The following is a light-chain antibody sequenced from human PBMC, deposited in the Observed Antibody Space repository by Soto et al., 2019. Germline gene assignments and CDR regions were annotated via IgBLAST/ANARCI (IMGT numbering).Light chain of an antibody. CDR2: DNN. CDR1: SSNIGNNY. CDR3: GTWDSSLSAYV. V-gene: IGLV1-51*01. Sequence: VLTQPPSVSAAPGQKVTIACSGGSSNIGNNYVSWYQQLPGTAPKLLIYDNNKRPSGIPDRFSDSKSGTSATLGITGLQTGDEADYYCGTWDSSLSAYVFGTGTKV. J-gene: IGLJ1*01.